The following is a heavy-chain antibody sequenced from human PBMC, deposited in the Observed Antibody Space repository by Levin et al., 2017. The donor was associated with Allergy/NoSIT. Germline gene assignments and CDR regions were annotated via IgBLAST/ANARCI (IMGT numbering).Heavy chain of an antibody. CDR2: IHTKSNGEVK. CDR3: TTYYSGSGDY. V-gene: IGHV3-15*01. D-gene: IGHD3-10*01. Sequence: SCTGSGFTFSNAWMNWVRQAPGKGLEWLGRIHTKSNGEVKHYAASVKDRFIVSRDDSKSTSYLQMNSLETEDTAVYYCTTYYSGSGDYWGQGTLVTVSS. J-gene: IGHJ4*02. CDR1: GFTFSNAW.